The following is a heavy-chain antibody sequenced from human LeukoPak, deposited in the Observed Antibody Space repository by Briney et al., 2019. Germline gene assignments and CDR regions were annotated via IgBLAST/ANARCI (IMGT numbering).Heavy chain of an antibody. D-gene: IGHD6-19*01. CDR2: IYNSENT. CDR3: ARFYSGPSGWFVLWYFDL. CDR1: GGSVSSYY. J-gene: IGHJ2*01. V-gene: IGHV4-4*09. Sequence: SETLSLTCTVSGGSVSSYYWSWIRQPPGKGLEWIGYIYNSENTKYNSSLESRVTMSVDTSKNPFFLKLSSLTAPDTAVYYCARFYSGPSGWFVLWYFDLWGRGTLVTVSS.